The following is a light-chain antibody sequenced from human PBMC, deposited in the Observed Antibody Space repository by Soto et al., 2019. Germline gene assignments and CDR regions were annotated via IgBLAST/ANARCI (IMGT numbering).Light chain of an antibody. CDR1: QSVSVN. Sequence: IVMTQSPATLSVSQRDRATLSCRASQSVSVNSAWYQQKPGQASRLLLYGAAIRATCIQSRSSGSGSGTEFTLTITSLQSEDFAVYYCPQYDNGYTFGQGT. CDR2: GAA. CDR3: PQYDNGYT. V-gene: IGKV3-15*01. J-gene: IGKJ2*01.